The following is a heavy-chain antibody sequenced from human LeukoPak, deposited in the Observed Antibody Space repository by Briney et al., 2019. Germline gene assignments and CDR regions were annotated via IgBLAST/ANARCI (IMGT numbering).Heavy chain of an antibody. CDR1: GFTFSDYY. J-gene: IGHJ6*02. V-gene: IGHV3-11*01. Sequence: GGSLRLSCAASGFTFSDYYMSWIRQAPGKGLEWVSYISSSGSTIYYADSVKGRFTISRDNAKNSLYLQMNSLRAEDTAVYYCARDLRITMVRGLPGYYYGMDVWGQGTTVTVSS. CDR3: ARDLRITMVRGLPGYYYGMDV. CDR2: ISSSGSTI. D-gene: IGHD3-10*01.